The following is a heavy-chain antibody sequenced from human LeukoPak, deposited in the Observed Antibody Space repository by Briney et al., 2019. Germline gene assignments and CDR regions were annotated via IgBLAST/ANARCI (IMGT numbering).Heavy chain of an antibody. CDR1: GGTFSSYA. J-gene: IGHJ5*02. Sequence: ASVKVSCKASGGTFSSYAISWVRQAPGQGLEWMGGIIPIFGTANYAQKFQGRVTITADESTSAAYMELSSLRSEDTAVYYCAREYSSSSGTYDPWGQGTLVTVSS. CDR2: IIPIFGTA. D-gene: IGHD6-6*01. CDR3: AREYSSSSGTYDP. V-gene: IGHV1-69*13.